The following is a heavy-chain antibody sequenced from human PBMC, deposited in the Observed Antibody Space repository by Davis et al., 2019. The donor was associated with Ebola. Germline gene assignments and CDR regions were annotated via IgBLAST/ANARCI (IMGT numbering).Heavy chain of an antibody. J-gene: IGHJ4*02. CDR2: INHSGST. CDR3: ARGRGLRFLEWLPRLDY. CDR1: GGSFSGYY. D-gene: IGHD3-3*01. Sequence: SETLSLTCAVYGGSFSGYYWSWIRQPPGKGLEWIGEINHSGSTNYNPSLKSRVTISVDTSKNQSSLKLSSVTAADTAVYYCARGRGLRFLEWLPRLDYWGQGTLVTVSS. V-gene: IGHV4-34*01.